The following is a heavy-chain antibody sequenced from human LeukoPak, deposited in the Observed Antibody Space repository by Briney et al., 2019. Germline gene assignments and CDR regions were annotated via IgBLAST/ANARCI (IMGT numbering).Heavy chain of an antibody. D-gene: IGHD3-3*01. CDR2: AFYSGST. V-gene: IGHV4-39*07. CDR1: GDSISSSSYY. CDR3: ARDGRYYDFWSGYSGGGNDAFDI. Sequence: PSETLSLTCTVSGDSISSSSYYWEWIRQPPGKGLEWIGSAFYSGSTYYNPSLKSRVTISVDTSKNQFSLKLSSVTAADTAVYYCARDGRYYDFWSGYSGGGNDAFDIWGQGTMVTVSS. J-gene: IGHJ3*02.